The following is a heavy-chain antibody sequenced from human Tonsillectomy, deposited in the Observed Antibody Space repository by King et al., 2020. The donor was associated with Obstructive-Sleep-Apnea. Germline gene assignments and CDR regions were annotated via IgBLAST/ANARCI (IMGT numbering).Heavy chain of an antibody. CDR2: IFYSGTT. CDR3: ARGRKYYDSSDYYGEGIDP. J-gene: IGHJ5*02. CDR1: GASIISGGYY. D-gene: IGHD3-22*01. Sequence: QLQESGPGLGKPSQTLSLTGTVSGASIISGGYYWSWIRQHPGKGLEWIGYIFYSGTTYYIPSLQSRLTISLDTSKNQFSLQQSSVTAADTDVYYCARGRKYYDSSDYYGEGIDPGGQGTLVTVSS. V-gene: IGHV4-31*03.